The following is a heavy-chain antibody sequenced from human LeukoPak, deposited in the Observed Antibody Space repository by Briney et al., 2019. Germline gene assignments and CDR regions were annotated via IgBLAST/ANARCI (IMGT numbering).Heavy chain of an antibody. J-gene: IGHJ6*03. CDR3: ARGPSYCSGGSCYMDV. CDR2: MNPNSGNT. D-gene: IGHD2-15*01. CDR1: GYTFTSYD. Sequence: GASVKVSCKASGYTFTSYDINWVRQATGQGLEWMGWMNPNSGNTGYAQKFQGRVTMTRNTSISTAYMELSSLRSEDTAVYYCARGPSYCSGGSCYMDVWGKGTTVTISS. V-gene: IGHV1-8*01.